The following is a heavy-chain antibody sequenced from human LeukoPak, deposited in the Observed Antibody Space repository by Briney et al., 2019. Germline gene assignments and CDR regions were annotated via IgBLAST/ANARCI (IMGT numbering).Heavy chain of an antibody. CDR2: ISSSPIDI. CDR1: GFTFSRYA. D-gene: IGHD1-26*01. J-gene: IGHJ4*02. Sequence: PGGSLRLSCAASGFTFSRYAMAWVRQAPGKGPDWVSSISSSPIDIYDADSVKGRFTISRDNSKNSLYLQMSSLRVEDTAVYYCARIHDGTPTPSFDSWGQGTLVTVSS. CDR3: ARIHDGTPTPSFDS. V-gene: IGHV3-21*01.